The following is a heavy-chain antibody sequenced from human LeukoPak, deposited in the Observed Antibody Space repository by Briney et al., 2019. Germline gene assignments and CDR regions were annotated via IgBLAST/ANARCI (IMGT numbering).Heavy chain of an antibody. CDR3: ARDNLDYDSSGYLDY. CDR2: INPDSGGT. CDR1: GYTFTGYY. J-gene: IGHJ4*02. V-gene: IGHV1-2*02. D-gene: IGHD3-22*01. Sequence: GASVKVSCKASGYTFTGYYMHWVRQAPGQGPEWMGWINPDSGGTNYAQNFQGRVTMTRDTSISTAYMELSRLRSDDTAVYYCARDNLDYDSSGYLDYWGQGTLVTVSS.